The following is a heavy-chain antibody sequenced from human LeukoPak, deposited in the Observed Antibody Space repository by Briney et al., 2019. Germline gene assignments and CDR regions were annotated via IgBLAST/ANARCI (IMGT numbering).Heavy chain of an antibody. Sequence: GGSLRLSCAASGFTFSSYSMNWVRQAPGKGLEWVSYISSSGSTIYYADSVKGRFTISRDNAKNSLYLQMNSLRSEDTAVYYCARNGDDILTGYYYQPANRWFDPWGQGTLVTVSS. J-gene: IGHJ5*02. CDR1: GFTFSSYS. V-gene: IGHV3-48*04. CDR2: ISSSGSTI. CDR3: ARNGDDILTGYYYQPANRWFDP. D-gene: IGHD3-9*01.